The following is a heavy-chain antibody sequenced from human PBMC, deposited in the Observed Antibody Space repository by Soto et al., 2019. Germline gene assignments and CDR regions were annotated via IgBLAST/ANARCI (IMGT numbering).Heavy chain of an antibody. CDR2: INHVGIT. V-gene: IGHV4-34*01. CDR3: ARAHDFWGGRQQPIDS. CDR1: GGSFRGFY. Sequence: LSLTCAVSGGSFRGFYWTWIRQSPGKGLEWLGDINHVGITNYNPSLKSRVSIPVDTSKSQFSLKLSSVTAADTAVYYCARAHDFWGGRQQPIDSWSQGTLVTVSS. J-gene: IGHJ4*02. D-gene: IGHD3-3*01.